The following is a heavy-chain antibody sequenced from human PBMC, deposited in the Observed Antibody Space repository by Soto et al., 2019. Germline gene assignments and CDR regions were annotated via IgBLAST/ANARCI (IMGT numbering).Heavy chain of an antibody. J-gene: IGHJ4*02. Sequence: QVQLVQSGAKVKKPGASVKVSCKASGYTFTSYAMHWVRQAPGQRLEWMGWINAGNGNTKYSQKFQGRVTITRDTSASTAYMELSSLRSEDTAVYYCARSIVVVTAADYWGQGTLVTVSS. V-gene: IGHV1-3*01. CDR2: INAGNGNT. CDR3: ARSIVVVTAADY. D-gene: IGHD2-21*02. CDR1: GYTFTSYA.